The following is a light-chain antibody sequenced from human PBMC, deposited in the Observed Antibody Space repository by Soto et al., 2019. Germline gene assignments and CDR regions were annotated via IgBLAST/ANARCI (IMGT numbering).Light chain of an antibody. V-gene: IGLV7-43*01. CDR1: TGAVTSGYY. CDR2: STT. CDR3: LLFYGDGVV. Sequence: QTVVTQEPSLTVSPGGTVTLTCASSTGAVTSGYYPNWFQQRPGQPPRALIYSTTYKHPWTPARFSGSLVGGKAALTLSGGQPEDEAEYYCLLFYGDGVVFGGGTQLTVL. J-gene: IGLJ2*01.